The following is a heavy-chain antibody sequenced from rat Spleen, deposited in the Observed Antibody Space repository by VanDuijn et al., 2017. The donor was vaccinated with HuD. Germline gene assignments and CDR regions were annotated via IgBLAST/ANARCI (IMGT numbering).Heavy chain of an antibody. J-gene: IGHJ4*01. CDR2: MWYDGDT. Sequence: QVQLKESGPGLVQPSKTLSLTCTVSGFSLTSYSVSWVRQPSGKGPEWMGRMWYDGDTAYNSTLKSRLSISRDTSKNQVSLKMNSLQTDDTGTYYCTREYLTTGVMDAWGQGASVTVSS. CDR3: TREYLTTGVMDA. D-gene: IGHD1-4*01. V-gene: IGHV2-63*01. CDR1: GFSLTSYS.